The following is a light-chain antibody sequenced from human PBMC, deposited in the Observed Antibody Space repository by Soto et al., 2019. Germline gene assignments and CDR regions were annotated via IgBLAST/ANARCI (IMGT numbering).Light chain of an antibody. Sequence: EIVLTQSPATLSLSPGELATVSCRASQSVSSHLAWYQQKRGQAPRLLIYDASSRASGIPARFSGSGSGTDFTLTISYLEPEDFAVYYCQQGGNWPLTFGQGTRLEIK. CDR1: QSVSSH. CDR2: DAS. J-gene: IGKJ5*01. V-gene: IGKV3-11*01. CDR3: QQGGNWPLT.